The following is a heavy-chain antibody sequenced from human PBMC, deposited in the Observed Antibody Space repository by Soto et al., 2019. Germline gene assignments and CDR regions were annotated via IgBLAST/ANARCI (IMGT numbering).Heavy chain of an antibody. D-gene: IGHD6-19*01. CDR3: ARARDPPTSGWNVPGIVYYYYGMDV. J-gene: IGHJ6*02. CDR2: VSAYNGHT. CDR1: GYTFTSSG. V-gene: IGHV1-18*01. Sequence: QVQLVQSGAEVKKPGASVKVSCKASGYTFTSSGISWVRQAPGQGLEWMGWVSAYNGHTNYAQKLQGRVTMTTDTSTSTAYMELRSLRSDDTAVYYCARARDPPTSGWNVPGIVYYYYGMDVWGQGTTVTVSS.